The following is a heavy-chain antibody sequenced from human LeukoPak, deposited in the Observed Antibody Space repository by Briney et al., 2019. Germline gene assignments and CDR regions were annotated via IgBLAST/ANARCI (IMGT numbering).Heavy chain of an antibody. CDR1: GYSISSGFY. Sequence: LETLSLTCTVSGYSISSGFYWGWIRQPPGKGLEWIGSIYHSGSTYYNPSLKSRVTISVDTSKNQFSLRLRSVTAADTAVYYCARQTGPGLFILLGGQGTLVTVSS. J-gene: IGHJ4*02. V-gene: IGHV4-38-2*02. CDR2: IYHSGST. CDR3: ARQTGPGLFILL. D-gene: IGHD3/OR15-3a*01.